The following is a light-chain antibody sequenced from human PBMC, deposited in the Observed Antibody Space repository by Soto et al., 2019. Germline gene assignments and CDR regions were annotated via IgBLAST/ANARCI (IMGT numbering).Light chain of an antibody. V-gene: IGKV3-11*01. CDR1: QSVSSY. Sequence: EIVLTQSPATLSLSPGERATLSCRASQSVSSYLAWYQQKPGQAPRLLIYDASNRATGIPARFSGSGSGTDFTLSLSSVEPEDFAVYYCQQRSNWHLTFGGGTKVEIK. J-gene: IGKJ4*01. CDR2: DAS. CDR3: QQRSNWHLT.